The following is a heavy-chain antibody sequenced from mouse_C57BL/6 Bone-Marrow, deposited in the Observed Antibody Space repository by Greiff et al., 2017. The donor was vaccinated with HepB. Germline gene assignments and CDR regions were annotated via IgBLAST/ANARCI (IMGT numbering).Heavy chain of an antibody. CDR1: GYTFTDYY. CDR2: INPYNGGT. CDR3: ARAPPYYYGSSPWYFDV. J-gene: IGHJ1*03. D-gene: IGHD1-1*01. V-gene: IGHV1-19*01. Sequence: EVQLVESGPVLVKPGASVKMSCKASGYTFTDYYMNWVKQSHGKSLEWIGVINPYNGGTSYNQKFKGKATLTVDKSSSTAYMELNSLTSEDSAVYYCARAPPYYYGSSPWYFDVWGTGTTVTVSS.